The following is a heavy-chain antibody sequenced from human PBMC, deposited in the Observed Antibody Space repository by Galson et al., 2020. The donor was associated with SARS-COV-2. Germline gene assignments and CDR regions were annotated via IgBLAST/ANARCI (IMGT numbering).Heavy chain of an antibody. Sequence: GGSLRLSCAASGFTFSSYAMHWVRQAPGKGLEWVAVISYDGSNKYYADSVKGRFTISRDNSKNTLYLQMNSLRAEDTAVYYCARAWPDSRAVGAFDIWGQGTMVTVSS. CDR2: ISYDGSNK. CDR3: ARAWPDSRAVGAFDI. CDR1: GFTFSSYA. J-gene: IGHJ3*02. V-gene: IGHV3-30-3*01. D-gene: IGHD3-22*01.